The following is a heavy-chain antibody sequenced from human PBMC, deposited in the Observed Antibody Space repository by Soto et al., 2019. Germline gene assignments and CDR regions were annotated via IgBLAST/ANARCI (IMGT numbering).Heavy chain of an antibody. CDR1: EFTFSSYA. J-gene: IGHJ4*02. CDR3: AKGGATILDPFAL. CDR2: VTSSGGST. Sequence: EVQLLESGGGLARPGGSLRLACAASEFTFSSYAMSWVRQAPGKGLEWVATVTSSGGSTDYADSVQGRFSIGRDNSKNTLYLEINSLRADETAVYYCAKGGATILDPFALWGQGTLVTVSS. V-gene: IGHV3-23*01. D-gene: IGHD5-12*01.